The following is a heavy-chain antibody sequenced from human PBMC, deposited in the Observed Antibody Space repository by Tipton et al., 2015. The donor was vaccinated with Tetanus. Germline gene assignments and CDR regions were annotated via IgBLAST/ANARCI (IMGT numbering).Heavy chain of an antibody. CDR1: EFTFADAW. CDR2: IKSKLDGGAI. Sequence: EFTFADAWMSWVRRAPGKGLEWIGRIKSKLDGGAIDYAAPMEVRFIISRDDSQNAVFLQMNSLKPEDTAVYYCSTSGPGVSGGDYWGQGTLVTVSS. V-gene: IGHV3-15*01. D-gene: IGHD3-16*01. CDR3: STSGPGVSGGDY. J-gene: IGHJ4*02.